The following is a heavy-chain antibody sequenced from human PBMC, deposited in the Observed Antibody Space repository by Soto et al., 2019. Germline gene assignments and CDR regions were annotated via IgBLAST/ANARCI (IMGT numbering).Heavy chain of an antibody. CDR1: GYTFTSYD. J-gene: IGHJ4*02. CDR2: MNPDSGNT. V-gene: IGHV1-8*01. CDR3: VRSVGVSNVNFDY. D-gene: IGHD3-16*01. Sequence: QVQLVQSGAEVRTPGASVKVSCKASGYTFTSYDINLVRQATGQGPEWMGWMNPDSGNTGYVQKFQGRVTMTRNTSISTAYMELSSLRSEDTAVYYCVRSVGVSNVNFDYWGQGTLVTVSS.